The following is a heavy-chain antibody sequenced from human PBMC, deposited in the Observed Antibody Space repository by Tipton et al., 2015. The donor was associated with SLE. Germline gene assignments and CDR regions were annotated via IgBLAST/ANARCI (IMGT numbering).Heavy chain of an antibody. CDR1: GGSISRQY. V-gene: IGHV4-59*11. CDR2: IYSTGST. J-gene: IGHJ3*01. CDR3: ARVTVGASDAFDV. Sequence: TLSLTCTVSGGSISRQYWSWIRQPPGKGPELIGYIYSTGSTTYNPSLKSRATISLDTSKNQFSLKLTSLTPADTAVYDCARVTVGASDAFDVWGQGTMVSVSS. D-gene: IGHD1-26*01.